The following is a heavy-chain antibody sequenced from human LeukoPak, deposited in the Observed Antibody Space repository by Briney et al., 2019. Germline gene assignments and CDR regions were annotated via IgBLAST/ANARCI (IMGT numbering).Heavy chain of an antibody. CDR1: GGSISSYY. CDR2: IYYSGST. CDR3: ARAVYYYYYNYYMDV. V-gene: IGHV4-59*01. Sequence: PSETLSLTCTVSGGSISSYYWSWIRQPPGKGLEWIGYIYYSGSTNYNPSLKSRVTISVDTSKNQFSLKLSSVTAADTAVYYCARAVYYYYYNYYMDVWGKGTTVTVSS. J-gene: IGHJ6*03. D-gene: IGHD1-26*01.